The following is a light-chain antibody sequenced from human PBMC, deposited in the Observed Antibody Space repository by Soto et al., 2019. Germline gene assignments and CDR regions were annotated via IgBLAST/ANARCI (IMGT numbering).Light chain of an antibody. CDR3: SATDDSLTGPV. J-gene: IGLJ2*01. Sequence: QSVLTQPPSASGTPGQTVTISCSGSGSNIETNYVYWYQKLPTTAPRLLIYTNDQRPSGVPDRFSAFKSGTSASLVISGLRPEDEADYYCSATDDSLTGPVFGGGTKRTV. CDR2: TND. CDR1: GSNIETNY. V-gene: IGLV1-47*01.